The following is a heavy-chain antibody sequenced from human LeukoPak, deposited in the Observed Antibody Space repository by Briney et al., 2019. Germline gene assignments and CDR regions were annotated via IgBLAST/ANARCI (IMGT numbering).Heavy chain of an antibody. V-gene: IGHV3-21*01. CDR3: ARGRGGGTSTFDP. CDR1: GFIFSGHG. CDR2: ISSSSSYI. D-gene: IGHD4-23*01. Sequence: PGGSLRLSCAASGFIFSGHGMHGVRQAPGKGLEWVSSISSSSSYIYYADSVKGRFTISRDNAKNSLYLQMNSLRAEDTAVYYCARGRGGGTSTFDPWGQGTLVTVSS. J-gene: IGHJ5*02.